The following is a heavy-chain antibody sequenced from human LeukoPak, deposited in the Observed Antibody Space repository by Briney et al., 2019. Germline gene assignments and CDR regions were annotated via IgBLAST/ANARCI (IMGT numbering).Heavy chain of an antibody. Sequence: GGSLRLSCAASGFTFSSYAMYWVRQAPGKGLEWVAVISYDGSNKYYADSVKGRFTISRDNSKNTLYLQMNSLRAEDTAVYYCAKGRFLVGATDFDYWGQGTLVTVSS. J-gene: IGHJ4*02. D-gene: IGHD1-26*01. CDR3: AKGRFLVGATDFDY. CDR2: ISYDGSNK. V-gene: IGHV3-30*04. CDR1: GFTFSSYA.